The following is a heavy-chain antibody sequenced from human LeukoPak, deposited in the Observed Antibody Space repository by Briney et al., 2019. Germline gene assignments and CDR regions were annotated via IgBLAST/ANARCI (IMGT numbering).Heavy chain of an antibody. CDR1: GFTVSSNY. Sequence: GGSLRLSCAASGFTVSSNYMSWVRQAPGKGLEWVSVIYSGGNTYYADSVKGRFTISRDNSKNTLYLQMNSLRAEDTAVYYCARATMGYFDYWGQGTLVTVSS. D-gene: IGHD3-3*01. CDR3: ARATMGYFDY. CDR2: IYSGGNT. V-gene: IGHV3-53*01. J-gene: IGHJ4*02.